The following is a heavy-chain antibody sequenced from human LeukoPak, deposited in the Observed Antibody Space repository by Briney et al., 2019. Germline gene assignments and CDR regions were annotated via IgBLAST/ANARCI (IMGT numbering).Heavy chain of an antibody. J-gene: IGHJ5*02. V-gene: IGHV3-48*03. CDR1: GFTLSNYE. D-gene: IGHD2-15*01. Sequence: GGSLRLSCVASGFTLSNYEMKWVRQAPGKGLDWVSYISGSAGTTIYYADSVKGRLTISRDNAKNSLYLQMNSLRAEDTAIYYCARDEGYCSSWGQGTLVTVSS. CDR3: ARDEGYCSS. CDR2: ISGSAGTTI.